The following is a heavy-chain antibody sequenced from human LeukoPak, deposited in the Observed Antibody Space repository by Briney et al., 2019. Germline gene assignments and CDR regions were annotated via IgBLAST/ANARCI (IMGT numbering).Heavy chain of an antibody. Sequence: PGGSLRLSCAASGFTFSSYWMSWVRQAPGKGLEWVANIKEDGSEKYCVDSVKGRFTISRDNAKNSLYLQMNSLRAEDTALYYCARGRFNYDSSGYSSFYYWGQGTLVTVSS. CDR3: ARGRFNYDSSGYSSFYY. V-gene: IGHV3-7*01. CDR2: IKEDGSEK. CDR1: GFTFSSYW. D-gene: IGHD3-22*01. J-gene: IGHJ4*02.